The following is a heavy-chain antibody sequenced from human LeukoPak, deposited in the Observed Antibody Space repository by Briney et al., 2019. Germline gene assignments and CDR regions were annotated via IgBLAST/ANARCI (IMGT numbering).Heavy chain of an antibody. J-gene: IGHJ5*02. V-gene: IGHV4-59*08. Sequence: SETLSLTCTVSGGSISPYYWSWFRQPPGKGLEWIGYIFYSGSTNYSPSLRSRVTISVDTSKNQFSLRLSSVTAADTAVYYCARHTDWFDPWGQGTLVTVSS. CDR1: GGSISPYY. CDR2: IFYSGST. CDR3: ARHTDWFDP.